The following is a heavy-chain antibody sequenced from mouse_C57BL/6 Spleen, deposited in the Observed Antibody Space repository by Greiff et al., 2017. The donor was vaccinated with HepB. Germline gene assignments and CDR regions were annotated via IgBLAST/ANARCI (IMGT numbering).Heavy chain of an antibody. CDR1: GFNIKDDY. CDR2: IDSENGDT. J-gene: IGHJ2*01. V-gene: IGHV14-4*01. CDR3: TPSCFDY. Sequence: VQLKQSGAELVRPGASVKLSCTASGFNIKDDYMHWVKQRPEQGLEWIGWIDSENGDTEYASKFQGKATITADTSSNTAYLQLSSLTSEDTAVFYCTPSCFDYWGQGTTLTVSS.